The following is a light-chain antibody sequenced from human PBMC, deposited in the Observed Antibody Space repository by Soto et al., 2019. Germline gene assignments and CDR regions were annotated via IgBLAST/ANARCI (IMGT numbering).Light chain of an antibody. Sequence: VLTQSPSASASLGASVKLTCTLSSGHSSYAIAWHQQQPEKGPRYLMKLNSDGSHSKGDGIPDRFSGSSSGAERYLTIPSLQSEDEADYYCQTWGTDIHVFGTGTKLTVL. J-gene: IGLJ1*01. CDR3: QTWGTDIHV. V-gene: IGLV4-69*01. CDR1: SGHSSYA. CDR2: LNSDGSH.